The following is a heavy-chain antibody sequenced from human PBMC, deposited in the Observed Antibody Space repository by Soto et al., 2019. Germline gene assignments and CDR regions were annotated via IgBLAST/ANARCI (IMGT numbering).Heavy chain of an antibody. V-gene: IGHV6-1*01. J-gene: IGHJ4*01. Sequence: PSQTHSLTCAITGDSVSSNSAGWSWVRQSPSRGLEWLGRTYYRSKWYYEYAVSVRGRITINPDTSKNQYSLQLNSVTPEDTAVYFCARGEQYSGRIFDYWGQGTLVTVSS. CDR2: TYYRSKWYY. D-gene: IGHD1-26*01. CDR1: GDSVSSNSAG. CDR3: ARGEQYSGRIFDY.